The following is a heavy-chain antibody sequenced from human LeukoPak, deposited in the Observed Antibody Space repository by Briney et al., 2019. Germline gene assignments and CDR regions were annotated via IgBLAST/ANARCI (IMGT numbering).Heavy chain of an antibody. CDR3: AKVCSGGSCYSDY. D-gene: IGHD2-15*01. V-gene: IGHV1-69*06. CDR2: SIPIFGTA. J-gene: IGHJ4*02. Sequence: SVKVSCKASGGTFSSYAISWVRQAPGQGLEWMGGSIPIFGTANYAQKFQGRVTITADKSTSTAYMELSSLRSEDTAVYYCAKVCSGGSCYSDYWGQGTLVTVSS. CDR1: GGTFSSYA.